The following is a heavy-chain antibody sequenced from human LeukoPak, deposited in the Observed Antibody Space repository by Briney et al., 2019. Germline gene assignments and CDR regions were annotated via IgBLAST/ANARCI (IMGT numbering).Heavy chain of an antibody. D-gene: IGHD6-19*01. Sequence: GGSLRLSCAASGFTFSSYAMNWVRQAPGKGLEWVSAISGSGSNTYYADSVKGRFTISRDNSKNTLYLQMNSLRAEDTAVYYCAKGIQQWLTGNYYFDYWGQGTLVTVSS. CDR2: ISGSGSNT. CDR1: GFTFSSYA. J-gene: IGHJ4*02. CDR3: AKGIQQWLTGNYYFDY. V-gene: IGHV3-23*01.